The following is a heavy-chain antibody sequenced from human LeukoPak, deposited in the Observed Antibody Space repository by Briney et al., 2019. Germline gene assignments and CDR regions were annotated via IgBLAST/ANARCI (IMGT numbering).Heavy chain of an antibody. Sequence: SETLSLTCTVSGGSISRYYWSWVRQPPGKGLEWIGYVSYSGSTDYNPSLKSRVIISIDTSKTQFSLRLSSVTAADTAVCYCARENDRYGRIDYWGRGTQVTVSS. CDR2: VSYSGST. D-gene: IGHD5-18*01. V-gene: IGHV4-59*01. CDR3: ARENDRYGRIDY. J-gene: IGHJ4*02. CDR1: GGSISRYY.